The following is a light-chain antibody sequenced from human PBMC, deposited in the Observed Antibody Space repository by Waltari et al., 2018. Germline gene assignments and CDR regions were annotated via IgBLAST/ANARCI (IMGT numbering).Light chain of an antibody. V-gene: IGKV1-39*01. J-gene: IGKJ1*01. CDR1: QRISIN. CDR3: QKSSSTPPWT. Sequence: DIQMTQSPSSLSASVGDRVTITSRASQRISINLNWSQHKPGKAPKLLIYAASSLQSGVPSRFSGSGSGTDFTLTISSLQPEDFATYYCQKSSSTPPWTFGQGTKVEIK. CDR2: AAS.